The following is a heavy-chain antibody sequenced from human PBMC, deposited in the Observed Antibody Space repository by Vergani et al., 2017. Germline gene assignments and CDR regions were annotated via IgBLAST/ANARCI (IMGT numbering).Heavy chain of an antibody. CDR2: IYYSGST. D-gene: IGHD3-22*01. J-gene: IGHJ4*02. Sequence: QLQLQESGPGLVKPSETLSLTCTVSGGSISSSSYYWGWIRQPPGKGLEWIGSIYYSGSTYYNPSLKRCVTISVDTSKNQFSQKLSSVTAADTAVYYCAGGDDSSGYYPYFDYWGQGTLVTVSS. CDR1: GGSISSSSYY. CDR3: AGGDDSSGYYPYFDY. V-gene: IGHV4-39*07.